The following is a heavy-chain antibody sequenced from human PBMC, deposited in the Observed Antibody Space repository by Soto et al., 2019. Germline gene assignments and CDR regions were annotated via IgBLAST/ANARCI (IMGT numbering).Heavy chain of an antibody. CDR3: ARDPSDLRAPDQSFPH. J-gene: IGHJ1*01. CDR1: GFTFSSYS. Sequence: EVQLVESGGGLVKPGGSLTLSCAASGFTFSSYSMNWVRQAPGKGLEWVSSISSSRRHIYYADSVKGRFTITSDNAKNTLNLQMNSLRADDTVMYLCARDPSDLRAPDQSFPHWHKGSLVAVSS. CDR2: ISSSRRHI. V-gene: IGHV3-21*01.